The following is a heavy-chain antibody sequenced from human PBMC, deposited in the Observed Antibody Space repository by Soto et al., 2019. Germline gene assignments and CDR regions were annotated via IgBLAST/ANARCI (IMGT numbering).Heavy chain of an antibody. CDR2: IITLFGTA. D-gene: IGHD4-17*01. CDR1: GGTFSSHS. Sequence: VQLMQSGAEVKQPGSSVKVSCKASGGTFSSHSINWVRQAPGQGLEWMGGIITLFGTANYAQNFQGRVTITADQSKSTAYMELNSLRSDVTAVYYCAREVGYGDFSAALLDWGQGTLVTVSS. CDR3: AREVGYGDFSAALLD. J-gene: IGHJ4*02. V-gene: IGHV1-69*01.